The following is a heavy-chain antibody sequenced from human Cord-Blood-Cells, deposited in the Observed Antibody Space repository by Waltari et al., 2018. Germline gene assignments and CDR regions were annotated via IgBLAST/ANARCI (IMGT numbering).Heavy chain of an antibody. CDR2: INPNSGGT. J-gene: IGHJ6*02. CDR3: ARDLKGGYSYGYGMDV. D-gene: IGHD5-18*01. Sequence: QVQLVQSGAEVKKPGASVKVSCKASGYTFTGYYMYWVRQAPGQGLEWMGWINPNSGGTNDAQKFQGRVTMTRDTSISTAYMELSRLRSDDTAVYYCARDLKGGYSYGYGMDVWGQGTTVTVSS. CDR1: GYTFTGYY. V-gene: IGHV1-2*02.